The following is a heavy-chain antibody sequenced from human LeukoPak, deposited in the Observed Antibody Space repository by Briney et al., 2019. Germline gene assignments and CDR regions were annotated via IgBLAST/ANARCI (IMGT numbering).Heavy chain of an antibody. CDR1: GFTFSSYW. D-gene: IGHD4-23*01. V-gene: IGHV3-7*01. CDR3: ARDVGDDYGGQINWFDP. Sequence: GGSLRLSCAASGFTFSSYWMSWVRQAPGKGLEWVANIKQDGSEKKYVDSVKGRFTISRDSAKNSLYLQMNSLRAEDTAVYYCARDVGDDYGGQINWFDPWGQGTLVTVSS. J-gene: IGHJ5*02. CDR2: IKQDGSEK.